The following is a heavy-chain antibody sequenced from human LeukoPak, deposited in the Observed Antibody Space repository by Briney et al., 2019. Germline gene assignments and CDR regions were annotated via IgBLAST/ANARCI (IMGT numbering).Heavy chain of an antibody. CDR1: GGSFSGYY. J-gene: IGHJ6*02. CDR3: ARTDYSGSRGMDV. D-gene: IGHD4-11*01. V-gene: IGHV4-34*01. Sequence: PSETLSLTCAVYGGSFSGYYWSWIRQPPGKGLEWIGEINHSGSTNYNPSLKSRVTISVDTSKNQFSLKLSFVTAADTAVYYCARTDYSGSRGMDVWGQGTTVTVSS. CDR2: INHSGST.